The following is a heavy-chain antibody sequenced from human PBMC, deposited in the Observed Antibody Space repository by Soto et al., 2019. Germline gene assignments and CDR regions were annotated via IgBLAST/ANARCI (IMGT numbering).Heavy chain of an antibody. J-gene: IGHJ5*02. Sequence: SETLSLTCTVSGDSINNADYYWSWIRQPPGKGLEWIGYISNSGSTFHNPSLRGRLSMSIDTSKNQFSLRLTSVTAADTAVYYCARYKVGGSGSYYNAWFDPWGQGTLVTVSS. CDR1: GDSINNADYY. CDR3: ARYKVGGSGSYYNAWFDP. CDR2: ISNSGST. V-gene: IGHV4-30-4*01. D-gene: IGHD3-10*01.